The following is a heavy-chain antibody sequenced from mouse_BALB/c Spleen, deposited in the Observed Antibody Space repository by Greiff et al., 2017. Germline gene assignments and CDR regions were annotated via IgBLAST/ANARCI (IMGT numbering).Heavy chain of an antibody. D-gene: IGHD1-1*01. Sequence: VQLQQSGAELVRPGASVQLSCKASGYTFTSYYMYWVKQRPGQGLEWIGVINPSNGGTNFNEKFKSKATLTVDKSSSTAYMQLSSLTSEDSAVYYCTRGGYYGSSPAWFAYWGQGTLVTVSA. CDR2: INPSNGGT. V-gene: IGHV1S81*02. CDR1: GYTFTSYY. CDR3: TRGGYYGSSPAWFAY. J-gene: IGHJ3*01.